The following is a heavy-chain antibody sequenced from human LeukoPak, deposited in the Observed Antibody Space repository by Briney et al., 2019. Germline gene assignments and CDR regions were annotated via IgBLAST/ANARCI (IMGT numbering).Heavy chain of an antibody. CDR2: ISNSSSYI. CDR3: ARNLKTGTTFTALGY. Sequence: GGSLRISCAASGFNFSSYSMNWGRQAPGKGREWVPSISNSSSYIYYADSVKGRFTISRDNAKNSLYLQMNSLRAEDTAVYYCARNLKTGTTFTALGYWGQGTLVTVSS. D-gene: IGHD1-1*01. V-gene: IGHV3-21*01. CDR1: GFNFSSYS. J-gene: IGHJ4*02.